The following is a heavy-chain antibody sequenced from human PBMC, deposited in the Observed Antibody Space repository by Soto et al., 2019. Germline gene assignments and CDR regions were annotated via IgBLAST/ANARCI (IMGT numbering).Heavy chain of an antibody. J-gene: IGHJ4*02. D-gene: IGHD2-21*02. CDR2: IYFTGAT. V-gene: IGHV4-31*03. CDR1: GASISSGTSY. CDR3: ASIPRRGYSYGIDY. Sequence: QVQLQESGPGLVKPSQTLSLTCNVSGASISSGTSYWTWIRQHPGEGLEWIGHIYFTGATYSNPSLRSRLTMSVDTSKNQFSLKLTSVTAAETATYYCASIPRRGYSYGIDYWGQGTLVTVSS.